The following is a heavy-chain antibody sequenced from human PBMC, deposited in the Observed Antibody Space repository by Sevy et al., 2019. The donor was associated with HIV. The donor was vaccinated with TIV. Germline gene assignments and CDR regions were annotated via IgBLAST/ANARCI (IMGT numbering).Heavy chain of an antibody. J-gene: IGHJ1*01. CDR1: GFTFSSYE. CDR2: ISSSGSTI. Sequence: GGSLRLSCAASGFTFSSYEMNWVRQAPGKGLEWVSYISSSGSTIYYADSVKGRFTISRDNAKNSLYLQMNSLRAEDTAVYYCATRGIAVVTAFQHWGQGTLVTVSS. CDR3: ATRGIAVVTAFQH. D-gene: IGHD6-19*01. V-gene: IGHV3-48*03.